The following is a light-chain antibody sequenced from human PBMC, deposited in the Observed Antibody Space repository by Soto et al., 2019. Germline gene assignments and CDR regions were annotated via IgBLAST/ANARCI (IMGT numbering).Light chain of an antibody. Sequence: DIRMRQSPSSVSASVGDRGTITCWASQGISKYLAWYQQKPGKVPKLLIYAASTLQSGVPSRFSGSGSGTDFTLTISSLQPEDVATYYCQKYNSAPRTFGQGTKVEIK. V-gene: IGKV1-27*01. CDR1: QGISKY. CDR2: AAS. J-gene: IGKJ1*01. CDR3: QKYNSAPRT.